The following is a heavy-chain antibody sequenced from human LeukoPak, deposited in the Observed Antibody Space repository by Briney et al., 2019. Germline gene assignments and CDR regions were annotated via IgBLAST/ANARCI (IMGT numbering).Heavy chain of an antibody. CDR3: ARRGEQQLVPYYYFDY. V-gene: IGHV4-30-2*01. CDR1: GGSISSGGYY. D-gene: IGHD6-13*01. J-gene: IGHJ4*02. Sequence: PSETLSLTCTVSGGSISSGGYYWSWIRQPPGKGLEWIGYIYHSGSTNYNPSLKSRVTTSVDTSKNQFSLKLSSVTAADTAVYYCARRGEQQLVPYYYFDYWGQGTLVTVSS. CDR2: IYHSGST.